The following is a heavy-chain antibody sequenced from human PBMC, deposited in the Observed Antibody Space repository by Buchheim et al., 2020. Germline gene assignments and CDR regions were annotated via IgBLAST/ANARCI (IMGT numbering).Heavy chain of an antibody. J-gene: IGHJ4*02. CDR1: GFTFSDHS. V-gene: IGHV3-72*01. CDR2: ARKKTNSYIT. Sequence: EVQLVESGGGLVQSGGSLRLSCAASGFTFSDHSMDWVRQAPGKGLEWVGRARKKTNSYITDYGASVKGRFTVSRDDSKNSLYLQMSSLKTEDTAVYYCARKGVTSSASGFDYWGQGTL. CDR3: ARKGVTSSASGFDY. D-gene: IGHD6-6*01.